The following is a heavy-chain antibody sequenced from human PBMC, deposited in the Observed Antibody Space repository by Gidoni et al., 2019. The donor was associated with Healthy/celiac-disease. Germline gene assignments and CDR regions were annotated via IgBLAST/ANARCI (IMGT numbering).Heavy chain of an antibody. D-gene: IGHD2-15*01. Sequence: QLQLQESGPGLVKPSETLSLTCTSPGGSISSSSYNAGWIRPPPGKGLKWIGSIYYSGSTYYNPSLKSRVTISVDTSKNQFSLKLSSVTAADTAVYYCARLGYCSGGSCYTPSLPFDYWGQGTLVTVSS. CDR1: GGSISSSSYN. V-gene: IGHV4-39*01. CDR3: ARLGYCSGGSCYTPSLPFDY. J-gene: IGHJ4*02. CDR2: IYYSGST.